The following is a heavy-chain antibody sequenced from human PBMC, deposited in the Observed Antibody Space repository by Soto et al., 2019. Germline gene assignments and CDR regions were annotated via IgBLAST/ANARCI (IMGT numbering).Heavy chain of an antibody. J-gene: IGHJ4*02. CDR1: VFTFSSYA. D-gene: IGHD4-17*01. CDR3: ARLYGDYAHGDY. V-gene: IGHV3-30-3*01. CDR2: ISYDGSNK. Sequence: GSLRLSCAASVFTFSSYAMHWVRQAPGKGLEWVAVISYDGSNKYYADSVKGRFTISRDNSKNTLYLQMNSLRAEDTAVYYCARLYGDYAHGDYWGQGTLVTVSS.